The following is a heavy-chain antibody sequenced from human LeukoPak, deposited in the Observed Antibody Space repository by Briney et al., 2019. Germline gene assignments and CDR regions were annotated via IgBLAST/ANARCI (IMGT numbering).Heavy chain of an antibody. Sequence: GGSLRLSCVASEFTFSDCAMSWVRQAPGKGLEWVSAITGSGGSTYYADSVKGRFTISGDNSKNTLYLQMNSLRADDTAVYYCAKGKDCWGQGTLVTVSS. V-gene: IGHV3-23*01. CDR3: AKGKDC. J-gene: IGHJ4*02. CDR2: ITGSGGST. CDR1: EFTFSDCA.